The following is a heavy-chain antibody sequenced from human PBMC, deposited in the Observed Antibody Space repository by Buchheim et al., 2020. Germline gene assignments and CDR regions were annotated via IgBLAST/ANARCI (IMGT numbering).Heavy chain of an antibody. D-gene: IGHD4-11*01. CDR3: ARDGYSRTFDY. CDR2: ISDSGST. J-gene: IGHJ4*02. Sequence: QVQLQQWGAGLLKPSETLSLTCAVYGGSFSGYXWSWIRQPPGKGLEWIGLISDSGSTTYNPSLKSRVTXSEEPSKNQISLKLSSVTAADTAVYYCARDGYSRTFDYWGQGTL. V-gene: IGHV4-34*01. CDR1: GGSFSGYX.